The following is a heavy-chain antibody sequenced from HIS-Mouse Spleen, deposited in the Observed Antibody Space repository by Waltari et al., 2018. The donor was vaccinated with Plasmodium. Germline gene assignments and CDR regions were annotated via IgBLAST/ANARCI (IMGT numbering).Heavy chain of an antibody. CDR2: ISYDGSNK. CDR1: GFTFSSYG. V-gene: IGHV3-30*03. D-gene: IGHD6-13*01. CDR3: ASSWYWYFDL. Sequence: QVQLVESGGGVVQPGRSLRLSCAASGFTFSSYGMHWVRQAPGKGLELVAVISYDGSNKYYADSVKGRFTISRDNSKNTLYLQMNSLRAEDTAVYYCASSWYWYFDLWGRGTLVTVSS. J-gene: IGHJ2*01.